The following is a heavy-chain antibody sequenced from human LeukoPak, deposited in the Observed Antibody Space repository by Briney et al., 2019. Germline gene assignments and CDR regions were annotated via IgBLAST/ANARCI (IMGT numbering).Heavy chain of an antibody. CDR3: ARASVYYGSGSYYMY. Sequence: PSETLSLTCVVYGGSFSGYYWSWIRQPPGKGLEWIGEINHSGSTNYNPSLKSRVTISVDTSKNQFSLKLSSVTAADTAVYYCARASVYYGSGSYYMYWGQGTLVTVSS. D-gene: IGHD3-10*01. V-gene: IGHV4-34*01. J-gene: IGHJ4*02. CDR1: GGSFSGYY. CDR2: INHSGST.